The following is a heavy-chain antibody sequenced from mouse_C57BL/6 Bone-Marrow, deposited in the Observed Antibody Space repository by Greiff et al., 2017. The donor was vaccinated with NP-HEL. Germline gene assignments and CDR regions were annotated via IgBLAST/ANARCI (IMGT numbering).Heavy chain of an antibody. CDR2: IWRGGST. D-gene: IGHD1-1*01. CDR1: GFSLTSYG. J-gene: IGHJ4*01. V-gene: IGHV2-5*01. Sequence: VQLQQSGPGLVQPSQSLSITCPVSGFSLTSYGVHWVRQSPGKGLEWLGVIWRGGSTDYNAAFMPRLSITTDNSTTPAFFKMNSLQADDTAIYDCASHYYGSSYGYYAMDYWGQGTSVTVSS. CDR3: ASHYYGSSYGYYAMDY.